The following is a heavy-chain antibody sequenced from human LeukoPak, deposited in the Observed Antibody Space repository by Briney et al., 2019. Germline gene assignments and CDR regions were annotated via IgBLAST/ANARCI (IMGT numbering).Heavy chain of an antibody. V-gene: IGHV3-7*01. CDR2: IKEDGSER. J-gene: IGHJ4*02. CDR3: VGPYSSGPPFDY. D-gene: IGHD6-19*01. Sequence: GGSLRLSCVPSGFRFSDYWMRWLRQAPGKGPEWVANIKEDGSERYYVGSVKGRFTISRDNAKKSLYLEMNSLGVEDTALYYCVGPYSSGPPFDYWGQGTLVTVSS. CDR1: GFRFSDYW.